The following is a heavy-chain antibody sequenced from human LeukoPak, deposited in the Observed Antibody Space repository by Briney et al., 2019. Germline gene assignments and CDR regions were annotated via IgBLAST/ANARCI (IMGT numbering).Heavy chain of an antibody. CDR2: ISYDGSNK. J-gene: IGHJ3*01. Sequence: GGSLRLSCAASGFTFSSYGMHWVRQAPGKGLEWVAIISYDGSNKYYADSVKGRFTISRDNSKSTLYLQMDSLRAEDTAVYYCAKDPRVSPFWGQGTMVTVSS. D-gene: IGHD6-13*01. CDR3: AKDPRVSPF. CDR1: GFTFSSYG. V-gene: IGHV3-30*18.